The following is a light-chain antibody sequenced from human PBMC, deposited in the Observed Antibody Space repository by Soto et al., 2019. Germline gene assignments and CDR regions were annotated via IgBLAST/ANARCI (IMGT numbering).Light chain of an antibody. J-gene: IGLJ1*01. CDR1: SRDVGGYNY. CDR3: SSYSNITTLYF. CDR2: DVR. V-gene: IGLV2-14*03. Sequence: QSALTQPASVSGSPGQSITISCTGTSRDVGGYNYVSWYQHHPGKAPKLMIYDVRNRPSGVSDRFSGSKSGNTASLTISGLQAEDEADYYCSSYSNITTLYFFGTGTKVTVL.